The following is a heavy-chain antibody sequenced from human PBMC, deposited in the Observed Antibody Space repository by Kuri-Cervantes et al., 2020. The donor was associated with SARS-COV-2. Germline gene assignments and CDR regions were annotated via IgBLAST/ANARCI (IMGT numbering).Heavy chain of an antibody. Sequence: SVKVSCKASGGTFSSYAISWVRQAPGQGLEWMGGIIPIFGTANYAQEFQGRVTITADKSTSTAYMELSSLRSEDTAVYYCARDLWFGEDFDYWGQGTLVTVSS. J-gene: IGHJ4*02. D-gene: IGHD3-10*01. CDR3: ARDLWFGEDFDY. V-gene: IGHV1-69*06. CDR2: IIPIFGTA. CDR1: GGTFSSYA.